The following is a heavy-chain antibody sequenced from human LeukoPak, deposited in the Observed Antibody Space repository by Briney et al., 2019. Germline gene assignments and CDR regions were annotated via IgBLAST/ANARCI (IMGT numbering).Heavy chain of an antibody. Sequence: GGSLRLSCAASGFTFSSYAMSWVRQAPGKGLEWVSALSGSGTSTYHADSVKGRFTISRDNSKNTLYLQMNSLRAEDTAVYYCAKAALVRGVIIPYYYYSMDVWGQGTTVTVSS. CDR3: AKAALVRGVIIPYYYYSMDV. CDR2: LSGSGTST. CDR1: GFTFSSYA. J-gene: IGHJ6*02. D-gene: IGHD3-10*01. V-gene: IGHV3-23*01.